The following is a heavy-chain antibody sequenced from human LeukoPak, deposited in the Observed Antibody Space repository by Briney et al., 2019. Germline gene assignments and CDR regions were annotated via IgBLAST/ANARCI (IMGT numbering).Heavy chain of an antibody. Sequence: ASVKVSCKASGYTFTSYYMHWVRQAPGQGLEWMGIINPSGGSTSYAQKFQGRVTMTTDTSTRTAYMELRSLRSDDTAVYYCARDTMIVVVRHAFDIWGQGTMVTVSS. CDR3: ARDTMIVVVRHAFDI. V-gene: IGHV1-46*01. CDR1: GYTFTSYY. J-gene: IGHJ3*02. CDR2: INPSGGST. D-gene: IGHD3-22*01.